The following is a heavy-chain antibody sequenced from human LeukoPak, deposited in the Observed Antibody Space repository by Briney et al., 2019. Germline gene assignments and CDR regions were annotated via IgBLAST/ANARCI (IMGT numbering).Heavy chain of an antibody. CDR3: TRDATYYLRYGYFDY. J-gene: IGHJ4*02. CDR2: INNVASHI. V-gene: IGHV3-21*01. D-gene: IGHD2/OR15-2a*01. Sequence: GGSLRLSCAASGFSISSSAMNWVRQAPGQGLEWVSSINNVASHIYYAGSVRGRFTISRDNAKNSVYLQMNSLRAEDTAVYYCTRDATYYLRYGYFDYWGQGALCTVSS. CDR1: GFSISSSA.